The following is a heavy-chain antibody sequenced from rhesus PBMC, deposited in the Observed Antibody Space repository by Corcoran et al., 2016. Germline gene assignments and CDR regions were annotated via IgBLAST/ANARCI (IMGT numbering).Heavy chain of an antibody. CDR3: APEEGSGSWNGY. CDR1: GGSISGYYY. J-gene: IGHJ4*01. Sequence: QVQLQQWGEGLVKPSETLSLTCAVYGGSISGYYYWSWIRQPPGKGLEWIGYIYGNSASTNYNPSLKNRVTISKDTSKNQFSLKLSSVTAADTAVYYCAPEEGSGSWNGYWGQGVLVTVSS. V-gene: IGHV4-73*01. D-gene: IGHD6-25*01. CDR2: IYGNSAST.